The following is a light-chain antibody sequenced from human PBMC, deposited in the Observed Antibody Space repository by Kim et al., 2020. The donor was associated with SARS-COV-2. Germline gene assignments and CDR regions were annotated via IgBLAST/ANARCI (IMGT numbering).Light chain of an antibody. CDR1: NIGSKS. J-gene: IGLJ3*02. CDR3: QVWDSSSDHRV. Sequence: LGKTARITCGGNNIGSKSVHWYQQKPGQAPVLVIYYDSDRPSGIPERFSGSNSGNTATLTISRVEAGDEADYYCQVWDSSSDHRVFGGGTQLTVL. CDR2: YDS. V-gene: IGLV3-21*04.